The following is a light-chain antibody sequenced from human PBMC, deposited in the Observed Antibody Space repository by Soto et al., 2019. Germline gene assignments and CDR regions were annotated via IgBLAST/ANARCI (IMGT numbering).Light chain of an antibody. J-gene: IGLJ1*01. Sequence: QSALTQPPSASGSPGESLIISCTGTKNDIGVYDFVSWYQHHPGKAPRLIIYEVVQRPSGVPDRFSGSKSGNTASLTVSGVQAADEADYFCRSYAGSNTYVFGSGTKLTVL. V-gene: IGLV2-8*01. CDR1: KNDIGVYDF. CDR2: EVV. CDR3: RSYAGSNTYV.